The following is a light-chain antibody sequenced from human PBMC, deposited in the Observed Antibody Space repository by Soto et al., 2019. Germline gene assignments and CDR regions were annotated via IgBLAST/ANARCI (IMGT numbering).Light chain of an antibody. CDR1: SSDVGGYNY. J-gene: IGLJ1*01. V-gene: IGLV2-8*01. Sequence: QSVLTQPPSASGSPGQSVTISCTGTSSDVGGYNYVSRYQQHPGKAPQLVIYGVNKRASGVPDRFSGSKSGNTASLTVSGLQAEDEADYYCSSYAGSNILYVFGTGTKVTVL. CDR3: SSYAGSNILYV. CDR2: GVN.